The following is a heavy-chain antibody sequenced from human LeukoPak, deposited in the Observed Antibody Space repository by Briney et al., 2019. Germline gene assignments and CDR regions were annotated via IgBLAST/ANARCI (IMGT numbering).Heavy chain of an antibody. CDR2: IKSNADGETP. CDR1: GFSFMNAW. CDR3: TTFYHEYSPY. D-gene: IGHD2/OR15-2a*01. V-gene: IGHV3-15*01. Sequence: GGSLRLSCAASGFSFMNAWMIGVRQAPGKGMEWVGRIKSNADGETPDYAAPARGRFTISRDDSKNTLYLQMNSLKTEDTAVYYCTTFYHEYSPYWGRGTLVTVSS. J-gene: IGHJ4*02.